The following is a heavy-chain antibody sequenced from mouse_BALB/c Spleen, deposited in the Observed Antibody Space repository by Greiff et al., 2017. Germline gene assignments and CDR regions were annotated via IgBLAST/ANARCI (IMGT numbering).Heavy chain of an antibody. CDR1: GFTFTDYY. V-gene: IGHV7-3*02. D-gene: IGHD2-2*01. J-gene: IGHJ2*01. CDR3: ARGGGYDGGDY. CDR2: IRNKANGYTT. Sequence: DVHLVESGGGLVQPGGSLRLSCATSGFTFTDYYMSWVRQPPGKALEWLGFIRNKANGYTTEYSASVKGRFTISRDNSQSILYLQMNTLRAEDSATYYCARGGGYDGGDYWGQGTTLTVSS.